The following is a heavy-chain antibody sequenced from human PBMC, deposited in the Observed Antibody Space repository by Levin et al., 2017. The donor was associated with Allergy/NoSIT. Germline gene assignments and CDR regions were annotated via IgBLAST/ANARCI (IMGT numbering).Heavy chain of an antibody. CDR1: GGSISSYY. J-gene: IGHJ6*02. V-gene: IGHV4-59*08. Sequence: SQTLSLTCTVSGGSISSYYWSWIRQPPGKGLEWIGYIYYSGSTNYNPSLKSRVTISVDTSKNQFSLKLSSVTAADTAVYYCARVRIAVTGNRVVYYGMDVWGQGTTVTVSS. CDR2: IYYSGST. CDR3: ARVRIAVTGNRVVYYGMDV. D-gene: IGHD6-19*01.